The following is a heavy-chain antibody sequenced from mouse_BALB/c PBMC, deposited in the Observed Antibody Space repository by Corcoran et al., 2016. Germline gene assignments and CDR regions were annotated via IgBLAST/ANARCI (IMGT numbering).Heavy chain of an antibody. CDR1: GYTFTSYV. CDR2: INPYNDGT. V-gene: IGHV1S136*01. J-gene: IGHJ4*01. CDR3: ARWKAGYAMDY. Sequence: EVQLQQSGPELVKPGASVKMSCKASGYTFTSYVMHWVKQKPGQGLEWIGYINPYNDGTKYDEKFKGKATLTSDKSSSTAYMELSSLTSEDSAVYYCARWKAGYAMDYWGQGTSVTVSS.